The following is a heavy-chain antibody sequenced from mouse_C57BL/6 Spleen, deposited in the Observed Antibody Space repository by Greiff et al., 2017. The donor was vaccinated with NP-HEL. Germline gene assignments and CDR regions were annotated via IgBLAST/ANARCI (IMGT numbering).Heavy chain of an antibody. D-gene: IGHD2-3*01. V-gene: IGHV1-12*01. CDR1: GYTFTSYN. J-gene: IGHJ2*01. CDR3: ARGIYDGYYPYFDY. Sequence: QVQLKESGAELVRPGASVKMSCKASGYTFTSYNMHWVKQTPRQGLEWIGAIYPGNGDTSYNQKFKGKATLTVDKSSSTAYMQLSSLTSEDSAVYFCARGIYDGYYPYFDYWGQGTTLTVSS. CDR2: IYPGNGDT.